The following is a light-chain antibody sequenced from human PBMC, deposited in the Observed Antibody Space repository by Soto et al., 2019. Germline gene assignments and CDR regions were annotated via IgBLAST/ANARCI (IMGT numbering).Light chain of an antibody. J-gene: IGLJ1*01. CDR3: SSYTSTSAFYV. Sequence: QSALTQPSSVSGSPGQSITISCIGTRSDVGAYDYVSWYQQHPGKAPQLIISQVSNRPSGVSNRFSGSKSGNTASLTVSGLQPDDEADYYCSSYTSTSAFYVFGTGTKLTVL. CDR1: RSDVGAYDY. V-gene: IGLV2-14*01. CDR2: QVS.